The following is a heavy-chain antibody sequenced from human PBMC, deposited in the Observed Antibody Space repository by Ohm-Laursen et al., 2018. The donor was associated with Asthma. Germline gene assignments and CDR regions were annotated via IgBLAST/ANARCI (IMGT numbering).Heavy chain of an antibody. J-gene: IGHJ5*02. D-gene: IGHD3-3*01. Sequence: SETLSLTCTVSGGSISSYYWSWIRQPPGKGLEWIGYIYYSGSTNYNPSLKSRVTISVDTSKNQFSLKLSSVTAADTAVYYCARASRITIFGVVTDNWFDPWGQGTLVTVSS. CDR2: IYYSGST. CDR1: GGSISSYY. CDR3: ARASRITIFGVVTDNWFDP. V-gene: IGHV4-59*01.